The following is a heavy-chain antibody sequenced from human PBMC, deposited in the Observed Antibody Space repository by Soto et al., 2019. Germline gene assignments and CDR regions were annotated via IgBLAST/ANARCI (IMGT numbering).Heavy chain of an antibody. Sequence: EVQLVQSGAEVKKPGESLKISCKGSGYSFTSYWIGWVRQMPGKGLEWMGIIYPGDSDTRYSPSFQGQATISADKSTSTAYLQWSSRKASDTAMYYCASTSIAAAGKDYNWFDPWGQGTLVTVSS. CDR1: GYSFTSYW. CDR3: ASTSIAAAGKDYNWFDP. J-gene: IGHJ5*02. V-gene: IGHV5-51*01. D-gene: IGHD6-13*01. CDR2: IYPGDSDT.